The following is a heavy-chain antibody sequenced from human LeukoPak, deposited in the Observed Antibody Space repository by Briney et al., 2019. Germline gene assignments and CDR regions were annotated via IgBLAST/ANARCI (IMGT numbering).Heavy chain of an antibody. CDR1: GFTFSTYD. Sequence: PGGSLRLSCAASGFTFSTYDMHWARQVIGKGLEWVSAINTAGDTSYAGSVEDRFTISRENAENSLYLQMNNLRAEDTAVYYCARDVLDAFDVWGQGTMVTVSS. CDR2: INTAGDT. D-gene: IGHD2-8*01. CDR3: ARDVLDAFDV. V-gene: IGHV3-13*01. J-gene: IGHJ3*01.